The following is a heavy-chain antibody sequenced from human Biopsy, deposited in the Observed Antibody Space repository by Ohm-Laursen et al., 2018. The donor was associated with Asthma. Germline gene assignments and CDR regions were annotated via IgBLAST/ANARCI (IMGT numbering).Heavy chain of an antibody. CDR1: GAYIGTPDYH. CDR2: VFWSGTT. J-gene: IGHJ6*02. D-gene: IGHD4-17*01. CDR3: ARVASYGDLYFGIDV. Sequence: SQTLSLTCTVSGAYIGTPDYHWSWIRQSPGTGLEWIGFVFWSGTTHYNRSLERRLSISIDTTRNEFSMTLRYVTAADTAVYFCARVASYGDLYFGIDVWGPGTTVSVS. V-gene: IGHV4-30-4*01.